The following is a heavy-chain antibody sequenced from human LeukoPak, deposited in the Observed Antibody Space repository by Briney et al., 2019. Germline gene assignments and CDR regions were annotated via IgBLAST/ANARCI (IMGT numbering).Heavy chain of an antibody. CDR3: ARDMGYYRMDV. V-gene: IGHV4-30-4*01. D-gene: IGHD3-10*01. Sequence: PSQTLSLTCTVSGGSISSGDYYWSWIRQPPGKGPELIGSIYYRGNAYYNPSLKSRVTISLDTSENQFSLKLSSVTAADTAVYYCARDMGYYRMDVWGKGTTVIVSS. CDR2: IYYRGNA. CDR1: GGSISSGDYY. J-gene: IGHJ6*04.